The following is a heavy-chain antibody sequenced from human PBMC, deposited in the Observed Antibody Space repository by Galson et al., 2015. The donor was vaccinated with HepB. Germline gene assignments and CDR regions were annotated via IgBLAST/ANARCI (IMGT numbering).Heavy chain of an antibody. D-gene: IGHD1-26*01. V-gene: IGHV3-30-3*01. Sequence: LRLSCAASGSTFSNYPMHWVRQAPGKGLEWVAVISYDGNNKYHADSVKGRFTISRDNAKNTLYLQMNSLRAEDTAVYYCARGWGIVGATTFDYWGQGTLVTVSS. J-gene: IGHJ4*02. CDR2: ISYDGNNK. CDR3: ARGWGIVGATTFDY. CDR1: GSTFSNYP.